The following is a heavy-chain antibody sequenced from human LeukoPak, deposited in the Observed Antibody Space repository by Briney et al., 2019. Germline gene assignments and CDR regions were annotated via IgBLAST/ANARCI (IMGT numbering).Heavy chain of an antibody. CDR2: IYPGDSDT. D-gene: IGHD3-22*01. V-gene: IGHV5-51*01. J-gene: IGHJ6*02. CDR3: ARVVHYYESSGYSFYYGMDV. Sequence: GESLKISCKGSGYSFTSYWIGWVRQMPGKGLEWMGIIYPGDSDTRYSPSFQGQVTISADKSISTAYLQWSSLKASDTAMYYCARVVHYYESSGYSFYYGMDVWGQGTTVTVSS. CDR1: GYSFTSYW.